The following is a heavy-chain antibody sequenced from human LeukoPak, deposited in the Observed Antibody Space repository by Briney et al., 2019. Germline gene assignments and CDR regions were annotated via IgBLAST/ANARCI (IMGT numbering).Heavy chain of an antibody. V-gene: IGHV3-11*01. CDR1: GFTFSDYY. Sequence: GGSLRLSCAASGFTFSDYYMSWIRQAPGKGLEYISYISTSGSNMDYADSVRGRFTISRDNAKNSLYLQMNDLRPEDTAVYYCARAMRIPGPWGQGTLVTVSS. J-gene: IGHJ5*02. CDR2: ISTSGSNM. D-gene: IGHD2-15*01. CDR3: ARAMRIPGP.